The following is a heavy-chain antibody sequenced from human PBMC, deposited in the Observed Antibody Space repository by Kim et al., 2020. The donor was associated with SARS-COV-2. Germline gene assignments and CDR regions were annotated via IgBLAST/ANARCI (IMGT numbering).Heavy chain of an antibody. V-gene: IGHV3-30*18. D-gene: IGHD6-19*01. CDR3: AKGFSVYSSGWYYDY. J-gene: IGHJ4*01. CDR2: ISYDGSNK. CDR1: GFTFSSYG. Sequence: GGSLRLSCAASGFTFSSYGMHWVRQAPGKGLEWVAVISYDGSNKYYADSVKGRFTISRDNSKNTLYLQMNSLRAEDTAVYYCAKGFSVYSSGWYYDYWG.